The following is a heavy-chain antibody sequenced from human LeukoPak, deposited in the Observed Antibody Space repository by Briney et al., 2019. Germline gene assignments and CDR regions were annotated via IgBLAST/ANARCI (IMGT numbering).Heavy chain of an antibody. D-gene: IGHD2-15*01. V-gene: IGHV3-21*01. CDR1: GFTFSDYT. Sequence: PGGSLRLSCAASGFTFSDYTMNWVRQAPGKGLEWVSSISSRSSFIFYADSVKGRFTISRDNAKNSLYLQMNSLRAEDTAVYYCARDMVAVSPYYFDYWGQGTLVTVSS. J-gene: IGHJ4*02. CDR3: ARDMVAVSPYYFDY. CDR2: ISSRSSFI.